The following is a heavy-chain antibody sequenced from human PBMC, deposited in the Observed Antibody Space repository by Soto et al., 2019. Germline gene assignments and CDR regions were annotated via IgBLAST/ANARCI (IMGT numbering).Heavy chain of an antibody. CDR1: GGSISSSSYY. Sequence: PSETLSLTCTVSGGSISSSSYYWGWIRQPPGKGLEWIGSIYYSGSTYYNPSLKSRVTISVDTSKNQFSLKLSSVTAADTAVYYCARVSDYYGSGSYYGYYYYYGMDVWGQGTTVTVSS. D-gene: IGHD3-10*01. J-gene: IGHJ6*02. CDR3: ARVSDYYGSGSYYGYYYYYGMDV. V-gene: IGHV4-39*01. CDR2: IYYSGST.